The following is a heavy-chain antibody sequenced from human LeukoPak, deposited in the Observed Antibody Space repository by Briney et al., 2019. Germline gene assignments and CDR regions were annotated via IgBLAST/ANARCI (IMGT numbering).Heavy chain of an antibody. Sequence: GGSLRLSCAASGFTFSSYSMNWVRQAPGKGLEWVSSISSSSSYIYYADSVKGRFTIFRDNSNNTLSLQMNSLRVEDTAVYYCAKDRPRVAVAGLEGFDYWGQGTRVTVSS. CDR3: AKDRPRVAVAGLEGFDY. J-gene: IGHJ5*01. D-gene: IGHD6-19*01. CDR2: ISSSSSYI. CDR1: GFTFSSYS. V-gene: IGHV3-21*04.